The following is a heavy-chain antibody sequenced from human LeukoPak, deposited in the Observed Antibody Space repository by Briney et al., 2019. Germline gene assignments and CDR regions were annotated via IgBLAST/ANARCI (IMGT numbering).Heavy chain of an antibody. J-gene: IGHJ4*02. V-gene: IGHV3-23*01. D-gene: IGHD3-3*01. Sequence: GRSLRLSCAASGFTFSSYAMSWVRQAPGRGLEWVSAISGSGGSTYYADSVKGRFTISRDNSKNTLYLQMTSLRAEDTAVYYCAKDLYGAYYDFWSGYSPVDYWGQGTLVTVSS. CDR3: AKDLYGAYYDFWSGYSPVDY. CDR1: GFTFSSYA. CDR2: ISGSGGST.